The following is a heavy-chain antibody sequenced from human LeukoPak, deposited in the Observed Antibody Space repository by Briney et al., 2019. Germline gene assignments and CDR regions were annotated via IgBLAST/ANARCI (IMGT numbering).Heavy chain of an antibody. J-gene: IGHJ6*02. Sequence: GGSLRLSCAASGFTFSSYAMSWVRQAPGKGLEWVAVISYDGSNKYYADSVKGRFTISRDDAKSSLYLQMNSLRAEDTAVYYCARRNAMDVWGQGTTVIVFS. CDR3: ARRNAMDV. CDR2: ISYDGSNK. V-gene: IGHV3-30*04. CDR1: GFTFSSYA.